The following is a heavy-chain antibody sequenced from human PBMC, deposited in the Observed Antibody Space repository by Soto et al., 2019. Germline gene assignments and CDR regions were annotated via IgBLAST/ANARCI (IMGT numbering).Heavy chain of an antibody. CDR1: GYTFTSYG. CDR3: ARNGGGYCSGGSCYWVGSYYYGMDV. D-gene: IGHD2-15*01. J-gene: IGHJ6*02. CDR2: ISAYNGNT. V-gene: IGHV1-18*01. Sequence: GASVKVSCKASGYTFTSYGISWVRQAPGQGLEWMGWISAYNGNTNYAQKLQGRVTMTTDTSTSTAYMELRSLRSGDTAVYYCARNGGGYCSGGSCYWVGSYYYGMDVWGQGTTVTVSS.